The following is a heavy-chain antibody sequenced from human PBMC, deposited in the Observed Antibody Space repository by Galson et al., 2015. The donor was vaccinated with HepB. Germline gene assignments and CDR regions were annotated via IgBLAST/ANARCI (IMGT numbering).Heavy chain of an antibody. Sequence: TLSLTCAVSGGSISTDDYSWSWIRQPPGKGLEWVGCIYHDGSTSYNPSLKNRVTISVDRSKNQFSLMLKSVTAADTAMYYCARVVGDAFDVFDIWSQGTMVTVSS. CDR1: GGSISTDDYS. CDR2: IYHDGST. D-gene: IGHD3-16*01. V-gene: IGHV4-30-2*01. J-gene: IGHJ3*02. CDR3: ARVVGDAFDVFDI.